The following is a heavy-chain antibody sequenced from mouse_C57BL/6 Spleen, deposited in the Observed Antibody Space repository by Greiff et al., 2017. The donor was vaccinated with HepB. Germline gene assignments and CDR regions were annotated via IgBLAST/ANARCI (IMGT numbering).Heavy chain of an antibody. J-gene: IGHJ3*01. Sequence: QVQLKQSGAELVRPGASVTLSCKASGYTFTDYEMHWVKQTPVHGLEWIGAIDPDTGGTAYNQKFKGKAILTADKSSSTAYMERRSLTSEDSAVYYCTRDPFAYWGQVTLVTVSA. CDR2: IDPDTGGT. CDR3: TRDPFAY. V-gene: IGHV1-15*01. CDR1: GYTFTDYE.